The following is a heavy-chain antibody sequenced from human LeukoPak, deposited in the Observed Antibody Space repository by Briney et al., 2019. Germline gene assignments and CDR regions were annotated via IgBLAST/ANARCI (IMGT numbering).Heavy chain of an antibody. D-gene: IGHD3-10*02. CDR2: INTDGSYT. V-gene: IGHV3-74*01. Sequence: PRGSLRLSCATSGFTFSSYWMHWVRQAPGKRLVWISHINTDGSYTTYADSVKGRFTISRDNAKNTLYLQMNSLRAEDTAMYYCARDVLIDYWGQGTLVTVS. CDR3: ARDVLIDY. J-gene: IGHJ4*02. CDR1: GFTFSSYW.